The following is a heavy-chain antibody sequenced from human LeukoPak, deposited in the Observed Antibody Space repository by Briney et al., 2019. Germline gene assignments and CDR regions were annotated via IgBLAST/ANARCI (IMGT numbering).Heavy chain of an antibody. V-gene: IGHV1-2*02. CDR2: INPNSGGT. Sequence: ASVKVSCKASGYTFTEYYIHWVRQAPGQGLEWMGWINPNSGGTNYAQKFQGRVTMTRDTSISTAYMELSRLRSDDTAVYYCARSFTMIVVAAQGYWGQGTLVTVSS. CDR1: GYTFTEYY. CDR3: ARSFTMIVVAAQGY. J-gene: IGHJ4*02. D-gene: IGHD3-22*01.